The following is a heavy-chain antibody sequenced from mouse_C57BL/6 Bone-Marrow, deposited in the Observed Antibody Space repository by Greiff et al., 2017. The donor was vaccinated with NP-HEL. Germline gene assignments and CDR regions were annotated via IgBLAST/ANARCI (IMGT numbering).Heavy chain of an antibody. D-gene: IGHD3-2*02. CDR1: GFNIKDDY. J-gene: IGHJ3*01. V-gene: IGHV14-4*01. CDR3: TLDSSGYPFAY. CDR2: IDPENGDT. Sequence: EVHLVESGAELVRPGASVKLSCTASGFNIKDDYMHWVKQRPEQGLEWIGWIDPENGDTEYASKFQGKATITADTSSNTAYLQLSSLTSEDTAVYYCTLDSSGYPFAYWGQGTLVTVSA.